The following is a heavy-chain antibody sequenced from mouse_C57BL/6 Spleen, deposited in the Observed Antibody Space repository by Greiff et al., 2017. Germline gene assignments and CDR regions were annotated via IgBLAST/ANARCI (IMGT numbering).Heavy chain of an antibody. V-gene: IGHV1-26*01. J-gene: IGHJ2*01. CDR2: INPNNGGT. CDR1: GYTFTDYY. CDR3: ARSLITTGGGFDY. Sequence: EVQLQQSGPELVKPGASVKISCKASGYTFTDYYMNWVKQSHGKSLEWIGDINPNNGGTSYNQKFKGKATLTVDKSSSTAYMELRSLTSEDSTVYYCARSLITTGGGFDYWGQGTTLTVSS. D-gene: IGHD1-1*01.